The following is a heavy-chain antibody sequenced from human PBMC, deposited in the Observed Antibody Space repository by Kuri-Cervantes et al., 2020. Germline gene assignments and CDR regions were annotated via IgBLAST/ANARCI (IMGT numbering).Heavy chain of an antibody. CDR1: GYSISSGYY. CDR2: IYHSGST. Sequence: SETLSLTCTVSGYSISSGYYWGWIRQPPGKGLEWIGSIYHSGSTYYNPSLKSRVTISVDTSKNQFSLKLSSVTASDTAVYYCARDYVWGSYRLIDYWGQGTLVTVSS. D-gene: IGHD3-16*02. J-gene: IGHJ4*02. V-gene: IGHV4-38-2*02. CDR3: ARDYVWGSYRLIDY.